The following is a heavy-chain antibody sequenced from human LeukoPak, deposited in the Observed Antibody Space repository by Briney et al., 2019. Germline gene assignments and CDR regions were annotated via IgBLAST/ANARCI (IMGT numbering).Heavy chain of an antibody. Sequence: GGSLRLSCAASGFTFSSYAMSWVRHAPGGGLEWVSAISGSGGSTYYADSAKGRFTISRDNAKNSLFLQMNSLRAEDTAVYYCARYFDDWGQGILVTVSS. CDR1: GFTFSSYA. CDR2: ISGSGGST. J-gene: IGHJ4*02. V-gene: IGHV3-23*01. D-gene: IGHD2-15*01. CDR3: ARYFDD.